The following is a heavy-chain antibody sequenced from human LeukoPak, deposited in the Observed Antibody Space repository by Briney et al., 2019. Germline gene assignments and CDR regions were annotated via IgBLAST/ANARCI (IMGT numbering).Heavy chain of an antibody. CDR1: GFTFNNYA. CDR3: AKSPGQIQLDYFDY. V-gene: IGHV3-23*01. D-gene: IGHD1-1*01. J-gene: IGHJ4*02. CDR2: ISGSGVTT. Sequence: GSLRLSCAASGFTFNNYAMSWVRQAPGMGLEWVSTISGSGVTTYYADSVRGRSTISRDNSKTTLYLQLDSLRPEDMAIYYCAKSPGQIQLDYFDYWGQGTLVTVSS.